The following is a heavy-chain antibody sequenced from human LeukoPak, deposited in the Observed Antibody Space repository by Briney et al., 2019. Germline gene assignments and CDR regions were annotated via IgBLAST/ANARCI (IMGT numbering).Heavy chain of an antibody. CDR3: ARGLTTGEY. J-gene: IGHJ4*02. CDR1: GFTFSNYA. V-gene: IGHV3-64*02. D-gene: IGHD4-17*01. Sequence: GGSLRLSCAASGFTFSNYAMHWVRQAPGKGLEYVSAISSNGGSTYYADSVKGRFTISRANSRNTLYLQMGSLRAEDMAVYYCARGLTTGEYWGQGTLVTVSS. CDR2: ISSNGGST.